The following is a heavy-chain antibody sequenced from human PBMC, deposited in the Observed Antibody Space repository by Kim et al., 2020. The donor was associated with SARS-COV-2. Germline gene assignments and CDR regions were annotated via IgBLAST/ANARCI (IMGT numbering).Heavy chain of an antibody. V-gene: IGHV4-34*01. CDR2: INLSGST. D-gene: IGHD6-19*01. J-gene: IGHJ6*03. CDR1: GGSFSGYY. CDR3: ARGTRQWLVRGPYYYYMDV. Sequence: SETLSLTCAVYGGSFSGYYWSWIRQPPGKGLEWIGDINLSGSTNYNPSLKSRVTISVDTSKNQFSLKLSSVTAADTAVYYCARGTRQWLVRGPYYYYMDVWGKGTTVTVSS.